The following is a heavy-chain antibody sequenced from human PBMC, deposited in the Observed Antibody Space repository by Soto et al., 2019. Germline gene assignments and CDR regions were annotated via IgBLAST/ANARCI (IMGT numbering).Heavy chain of an antibody. CDR3: ARDSSSSVAGTRFDY. CDR2: ISAYNGNT. J-gene: IGHJ4*02. V-gene: IGHV1-18*01. D-gene: IGHD6-19*01. Sequence: ASVKVSCKASGYTFTSYGISWVRQAPGQGLEWMGWISAYNGNTNYAQKLQGRVTMTTDTSTSTAYMELRSLRSDDTAVYYCARDSSSSVAGTRFDYWCQGPLVTVSS. CDR1: GYTFTSYG.